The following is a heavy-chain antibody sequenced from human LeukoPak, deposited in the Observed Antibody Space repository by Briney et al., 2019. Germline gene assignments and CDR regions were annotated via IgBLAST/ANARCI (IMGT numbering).Heavy chain of an antibody. CDR2: ISYDATKN. CDR1: GLTFSNFD. V-gene: IGHV3-30*03. CDR3: LKGPGLGGSTYYRDYYYGLDV. D-gene: IGHD2-15*01. Sequence: PGRTLRLSCAASGLTFSNFDMHWVHQAPGKSLEWVAFISYDATKNHYGDSVKGRFSISRDDARDTLYLQMNSLRLEDSAVYYCLKGPGLGGSTYYRDYYYGLDVWGQGTTVTVSS. J-gene: IGHJ6*02.